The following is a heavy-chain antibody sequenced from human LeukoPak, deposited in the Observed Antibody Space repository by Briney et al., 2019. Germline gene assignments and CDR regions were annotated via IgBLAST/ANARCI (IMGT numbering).Heavy chain of an antibody. CDR1: GFTFSSYA. Sequence: PGGSLRLSCAASGFTFSSYAMSWVRQAPGKGLEWVSAISGSGGNTYYADSVKGRFTISRDNSKNTLYLQMNSLRAEDTAVYYCAKTTTVRGVKYYDMDVWGQGTTVTVSS. J-gene: IGHJ6*02. D-gene: IGHD3-10*01. V-gene: IGHV3-23*01. CDR3: AKTTTVRGVKYYDMDV. CDR2: ISGSGGNT.